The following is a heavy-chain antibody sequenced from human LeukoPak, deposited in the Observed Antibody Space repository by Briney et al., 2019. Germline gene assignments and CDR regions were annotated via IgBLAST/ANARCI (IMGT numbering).Heavy chain of an antibody. CDR3: ARGLYTRYPIHY. D-gene: IGHD2-15*01. Sequence: ASVKVSCKASGYTFTGYYMHWVRQAPGQGLEWMGRINPNSGGTNYAQKFQGRVTMTRNTSISTAYMELSSLQSEDTAVYYCARGLYTRYPIHYWGQGTLVTVSS. V-gene: IGHV1-2*06. CDR2: INPNSGGT. CDR1: GYTFTGYY. J-gene: IGHJ4*02.